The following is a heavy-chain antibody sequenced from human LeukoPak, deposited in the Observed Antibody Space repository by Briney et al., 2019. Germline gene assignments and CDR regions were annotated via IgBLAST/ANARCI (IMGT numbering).Heavy chain of an antibody. CDR3: ARAGYSSGWPRWFDP. CDR2: INHSGST. Sequence: PSETLSLTCAVYGGSFSGYYCSWIRQPPGKGLEWIGEINHSGSTNYNPSLKSRVTISVDTSKNQFSLKLSSVTAADTAVYYCARAGYSSGWPRWFDPWGQGILVIVSS. J-gene: IGHJ5*02. D-gene: IGHD6-19*01. CDR1: GGSFSGYY. V-gene: IGHV4-34*01.